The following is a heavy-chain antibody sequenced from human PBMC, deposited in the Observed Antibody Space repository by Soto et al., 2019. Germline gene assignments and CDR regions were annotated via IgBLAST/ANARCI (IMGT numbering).Heavy chain of an antibody. V-gene: IGHV4-39*01. CDR2: IYYSGST. D-gene: IGHD6-6*01. J-gene: IGHJ4*02. CDR1: GGSISSSSYY. Sequence: SETLSLTCTVSGGSISSSSYYWGWIRQPPGKGLEWIGSIYYSGSTYYNPSLKSRVTISVDTSKNQFSLKLSSVTAADTAVYYCARPMSYSSSSFDYWGQGTLVTVSS. CDR3: ARPMSYSSSSFDY.